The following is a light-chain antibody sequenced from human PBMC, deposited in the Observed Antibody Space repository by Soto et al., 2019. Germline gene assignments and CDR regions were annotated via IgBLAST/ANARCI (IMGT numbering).Light chain of an antibody. CDR3: QQRSNSLT. J-gene: IGKJ4*01. V-gene: IGKV3-11*01. CDR1: QSVSSY. Sequence: EIVLTQSPATLSLSPGERATLSCRASQSVSSYLAWYQQKPGQAPRLLIYDASNRATGIPARFSGSRSGTDFTLTISSLEPEDFAVYYCQQRSNSLTFXGGTKADIK. CDR2: DAS.